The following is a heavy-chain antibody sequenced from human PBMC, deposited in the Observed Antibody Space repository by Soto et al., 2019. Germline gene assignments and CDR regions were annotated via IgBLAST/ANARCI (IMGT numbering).Heavy chain of an antibody. J-gene: IGHJ4*02. CDR1: GGSVSSGIYY. V-gene: IGHV4-61*01. Sequence: SETLSLTCAVSGGSVSSGIYYWSWIRQPPGKGLEWIGYIYYSGSTNYNPSLKSRVTISVDMSKNQFSLKLSSVTAADTAVYYCAREDDFWNGYLAHWGQGTLVTVSS. CDR3: AREDDFWNGYLAH. D-gene: IGHD3-3*01. CDR2: IYYSGST.